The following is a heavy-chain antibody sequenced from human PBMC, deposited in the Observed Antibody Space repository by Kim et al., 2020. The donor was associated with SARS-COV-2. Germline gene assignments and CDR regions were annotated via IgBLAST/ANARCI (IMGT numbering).Heavy chain of an antibody. J-gene: IGHJ6*02. CDR1: GFTFSSYW. V-gene: IGHV3-7*01. CDR2: IKQDGSEK. D-gene: IGHD6-13*01. Sequence: GGSLRLSCAASGFTFSSYWMSWVRQAPGKGLEWVANIKQDGSEKYYVDSVKGRFTISRDNAKNSLYLQMNSLRAEDTAVYYCATIYSSSWNYYYYGMDVWGQGTTVTVSS. CDR3: ATIYSSSWNYYYYGMDV.